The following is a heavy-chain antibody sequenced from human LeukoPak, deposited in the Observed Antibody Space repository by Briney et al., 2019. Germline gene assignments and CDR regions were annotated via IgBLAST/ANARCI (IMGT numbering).Heavy chain of an antibody. J-gene: IGHJ3*01. CDR1: GFTLSSYS. V-gene: IGHV3-7*04. Sequence: GGSLRLSCAASGFTLSSYSMNWVRQAPGKGLQWVANIKQDGSDIYYVDSVKGRFTISRDNAKNTLDLQMNSLRPEDTAVYYCAKEFSATPRAAAQTGDAFDVWGQGTMVTVSS. CDR2: IKQDGSDI. D-gene: IGHD7-27*01. CDR3: AKEFSATPRAAAQTGDAFDV.